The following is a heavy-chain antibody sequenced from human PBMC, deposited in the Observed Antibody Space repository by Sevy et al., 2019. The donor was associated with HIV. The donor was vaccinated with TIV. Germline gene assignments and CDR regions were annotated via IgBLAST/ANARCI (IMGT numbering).Heavy chain of an antibody. V-gene: IGHV3-21*01. CDR3: ARVGTLVVPAATAHYYYGMDV. J-gene: IGHJ6*02. CDR1: GFTFSSYS. D-gene: IGHD2-2*01. Sequence: GGSLRLSCAASGFTFSSYSMNWVRQAPGKGLEWVSSISSSSSYIYYADSVKGRFTISRDNAKNSLYLQMNSLRAEDTAVYYCARVGTLVVPAATAHYYYGMDVWGQGTTVTVSS. CDR2: ISSSSSYI.